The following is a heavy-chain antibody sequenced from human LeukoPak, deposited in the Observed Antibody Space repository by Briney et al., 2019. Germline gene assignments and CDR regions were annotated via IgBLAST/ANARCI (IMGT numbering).Heavy chain of an antibody. CDR1: GFTFSSYS. J-gene: IGHJ4*02. CDR2: ISSSSSYI. D-gene: IGHD6-13*01. CDR3: ARASIAAAGGFDY. V-gene: IGHV3-21*01. Sequence: PGGSLRLSCAASGFTFSSYSMNWVRQAPGKGPEWVSSISSSSSYIYYADSVKGRFTISRDNAKNSLYLQMNSLRAEDTAVYYCARASIAAAGGFDYWGQGTLVTVSS.